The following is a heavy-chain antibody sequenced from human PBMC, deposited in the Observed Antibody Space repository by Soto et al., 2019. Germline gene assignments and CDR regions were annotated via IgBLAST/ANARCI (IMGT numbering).Heavy chain of an antibody. D-gene: IGHD6-19*01. CDR2: IFYSGST. CDR3: ARVGSSGWSPDY. V-gene: IGHV4-59*01. J-gene: IGHJ4*02. Sequence: SETLSLTCTVSGGSITGYYWTWIRQPPGKGLEWIGYIFYSGSTNYNPSLRSRVTMSVDTSKNQFSLKLNSVTTADTAMYYCARVGSSGWSPDYWGQGTLVTVSS. CDR1: GGSITGYY.